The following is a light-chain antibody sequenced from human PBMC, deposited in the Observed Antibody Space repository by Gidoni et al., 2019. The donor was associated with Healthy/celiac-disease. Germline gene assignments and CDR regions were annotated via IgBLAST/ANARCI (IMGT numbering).Light chain of an antibody. J-gene: IGKJ2*03. V-gene: IGKV3-11*01. CDR3: QQRSNWPRHS. Sequence: EIVLTQSPATLSLSPGERATLSCRASQSLSSYLAWYQQKPGQAPRLLIYDASNRATGIPARFSGSGSGTDFTLTISSLEPEDFAVYYCQQRSNWPRHSFGQGTKLEIK. CDR2: DAS. CDR1: QSLSSY.